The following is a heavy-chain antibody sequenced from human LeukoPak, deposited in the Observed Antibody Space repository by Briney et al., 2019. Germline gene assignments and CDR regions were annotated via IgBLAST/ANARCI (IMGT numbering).Heavy chain of an antibody. J-gene: IGHJ5*02. D-gene: IGHD2-2*01. CDR1: GYTFTGYY. CDR3: ARMIGAQKYCSSTSCSNWFDP. CDR2: INPNSGGT. Sequence: ASVKVSCKASGYTFTGYYMHWVRQAPGQGLEWMGWINPNSGGTNYAQKFQGRVTMTRDTSISTAYMELSRLRSDDTAVYYCARMIGAQKYCSSTSCSNWFDPWGQGTLVTVSS. V-gene: IGHV1-2*02.